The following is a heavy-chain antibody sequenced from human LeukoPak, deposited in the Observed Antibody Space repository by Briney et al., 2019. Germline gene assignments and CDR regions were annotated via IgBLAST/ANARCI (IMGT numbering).Heavy chain of an antibody. CDR3: ARQGYNSSPFNY. V-gene: IGHV4-59*01. J-gene: IGHJ4*02. D-gene: IGHD6-13*01. CDR1: GGSISSYY. Sequence: SETLSLTCTVSGGSISSYYWSWIRQPPGKGLEWIGYIHYSGNTYYNPCLKSRVTMSVDTSKNQFSLRLTSVTAADTAVYYCARQGYNSSPFNYWGQGTLVTVSS. CDR2: IHYSGNT.